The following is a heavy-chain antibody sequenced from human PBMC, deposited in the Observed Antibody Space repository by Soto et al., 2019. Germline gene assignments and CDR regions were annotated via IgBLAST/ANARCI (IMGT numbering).Heavy chain of an antibody. CDR3: TTDHPYYYEGSDYDN. V-gene: IGHV3-15*07. Sequence: EVQLVESGGGLVKPGGSLRLSCAASGFIFSNAWMNWVRQAPGKGLEWVGRIKSKTDGGTTDYTAPGKGRFIISRYDSKNTVYLQMYSLRTEDTAGYYCTTDHPYYYEGSDYDNWGKGNLVTVSS. CDR1: GFIFSNAW. J-gene: IGHJ4*02. D-gene: IGHD3-22*01. CDR2: IKSKTDGGTT.